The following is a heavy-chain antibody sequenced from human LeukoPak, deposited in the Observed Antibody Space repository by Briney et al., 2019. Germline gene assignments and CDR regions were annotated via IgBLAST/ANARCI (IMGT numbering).Heavy chain of an antibody. CDR2: ISSSGSTI. CDR3: ARDRTAMVIDY. Sequence: GGSLRLSCAPSGFTFSDYYMSWIRQAPGKGLEWVSYISSSGSTIYYADSVKGRFTISRDNAKNSLYLQMNSLRAEDTAVYYCARDRTAMVIDYWGQGTLVTVSS. J-gene: IGHJ4*02. V-gene: IGHV3-11*04. D-gene: IGHD5-18*01. CDR1: GFTFSDYY.